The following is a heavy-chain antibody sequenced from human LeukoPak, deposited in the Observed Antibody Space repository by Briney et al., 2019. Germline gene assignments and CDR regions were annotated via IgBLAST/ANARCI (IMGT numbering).Heavy chain of an antibody. D-gene: IGHD5-18*01. CDR2: IYYSGST. CDR3: ARNSYGHLNWFDP. CDR1: GGSISSGGYS. Sequence: PSETLSLTCAVSGGSISSGGYSWSWIRQPPGKGLESIGYIYYSGSTYYNPSLKSRVTISVDTSKNQFSLKLSSVTAADTAVYYCARNSYGHLNWFDPWGQGTLVTVSS. V-gene: IGHV4-30-4*07. J-gene: IGHJ5*02.